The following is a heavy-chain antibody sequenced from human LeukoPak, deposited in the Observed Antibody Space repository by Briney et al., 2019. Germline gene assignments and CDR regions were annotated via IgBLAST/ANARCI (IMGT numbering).Heavy chain of an antibody. V-gene: IGHV3-21*01. CDR3: ARDPPYYYGSGSYFYMDV. CDR2: ISSSSSYI. J-gene: IGHJ6*03. CDR1: GFTFSSYS. Sequence: GGSLRLSCAASGFTFSSYSMNWVRQAPGKGLEWVSSISSSSSYIYYADSVKGRFTISRDNAKNSLYLQTNSLRAEDTAVYYCARDPPYYYGSGSYFYMDVWGKGTTVTVSS. D-gene: IGHD3-10*01.